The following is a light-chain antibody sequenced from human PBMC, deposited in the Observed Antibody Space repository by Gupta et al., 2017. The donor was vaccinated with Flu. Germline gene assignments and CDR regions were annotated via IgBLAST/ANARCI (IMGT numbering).Light chain of an antibody. CDR1: SSDVGGYNY. CDR2: DVS. V-gene: IGLV2-11*01. Sequence: SALTQSRSVSGSPGPSVTISCTGTSSDVGGYNYVSWYQQHPGKAPKVMIYDVSKRPSGVPDRFSGSKSGNTASLTISGLQAEDEADYYCCSEGGSDIYWVFGGGTKLTVL. J-gene: IGLJ3*02. CDR3: CSEGGSDIYWV.